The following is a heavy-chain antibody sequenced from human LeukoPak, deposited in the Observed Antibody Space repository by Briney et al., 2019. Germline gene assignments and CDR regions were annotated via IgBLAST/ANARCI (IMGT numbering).Heavy chain of an antibody. CDR1: GGSISSYY. CDR2: IYYSGTT. Sequence: SETLFLTCTVSGGSISSYYWSWIRQPPGKGLEWIGYIYYSGTTNYNPSLKSRVTISVDTSKNQFSLKLSSVTAADTAVYYCARGILTGPIYAFDIWGQGTMVTVSS. D-gene: IGHD3-9*01. J-gene: IGHJ3*02. CDR3: ARGILTGPIYAFDI. V-gene: IGHV4-59*01.